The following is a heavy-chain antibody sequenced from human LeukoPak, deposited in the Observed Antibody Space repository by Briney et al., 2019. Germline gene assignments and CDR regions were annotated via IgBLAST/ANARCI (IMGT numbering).Heavy chain of an antibody. CDR2: TYYRSKWCR. CDR1: GDSVSSSSVG. J-gene: IGHJ4*02. V-gene: IGHV6-1*01. Sequence: SQTLSLTCAISGDSVSSSSVGWNWIRQSPSRGLEWLGRTYYRSKWCRDYAVSVKGRITINPDTSKNQFSLQLNSVTPEDTAVYYCARDHNSGWYLPDYWDQGSLVTVSS. D-gene: IGHD6-19*01. CDR3: ARDHNSGWYLPDY.